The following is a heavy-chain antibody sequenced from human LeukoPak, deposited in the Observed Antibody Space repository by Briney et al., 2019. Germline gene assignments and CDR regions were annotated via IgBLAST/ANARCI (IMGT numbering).Heavy chain of an antibody. CDR2: IYYSGST. CDR1: SGSISSYY. Sequence: SETLSLTCTVSSGSISSYYWSWIRQPPGKGLEWIGYIYYSGSTNYNPSLKSRVTISVDTSKNQFSLKLSSVTAADTAVYYCARGPRSDYWGQGTLVTVSS. V-gene: IGHV4-59*01. CDR3: ARGPRSDY. J-gene: IGHJ4*02.